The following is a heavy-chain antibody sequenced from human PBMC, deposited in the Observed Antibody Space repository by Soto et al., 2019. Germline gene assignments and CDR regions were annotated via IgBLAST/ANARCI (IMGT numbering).Heavy chain of an antibody. V-gene: IGHV4-4*02. CDR2: IYYSGST. CDR3: ATSDSSGYYYVGY. J-gene: IGHJ4*02. CDR1: GVSISSDNW. D-gene: IGHD3-22*01. Sequence: SETLSLTCAVSGVSISSDNWWSWVRQPPGKELEWIGYIYYSGSTYYNPSLKSRVTISVDTSKNQFSLKLSSVTAADTAVYYCATSDSSGYYYVGYWGQGTLVTVS.